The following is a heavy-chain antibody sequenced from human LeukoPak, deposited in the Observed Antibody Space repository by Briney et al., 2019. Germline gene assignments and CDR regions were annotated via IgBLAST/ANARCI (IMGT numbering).Heavy chain of an antibody. J-gene: IGHJ4*02. CDR2: IYAGGST. CDR1: GFTVSSNY. CDR3: ARGGGDY. D-gene: IGHD3-16*01. V-gene: IGHV3-66*01. Sequence: GGSLRLSWAASGFTVSSNYVTWVRQAPGKGLEWVSVIYAGGSTYYADFVKGRFTISRDDSKNTLYLQMNSLRAEDTAVYYCARGGGDYWGQGTLVTVSS.